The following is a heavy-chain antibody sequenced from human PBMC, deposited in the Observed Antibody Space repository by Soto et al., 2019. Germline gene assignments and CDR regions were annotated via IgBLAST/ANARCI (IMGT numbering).Heavy chain of an antibody. Sequence: EVQLLESGGGLVQPGGSLRLSCAASGFTFRTFAMAWVRQAPGKGLEWVSTIVKGGAGTVYADSVKGRFTISRDTSKNTLYLEMNSLSAEDTAIYYGAKEPDVPGRGLDSWGQGTLVTVSS. V-gene: IGHV3-23*01. CDR1: GFTFRTFA. CDR3: AKEPDVPGRGLDS. CDR2: IVKGGAGT. D-gene: IGHD3-10*01. J-gene: IGHJ4*02.